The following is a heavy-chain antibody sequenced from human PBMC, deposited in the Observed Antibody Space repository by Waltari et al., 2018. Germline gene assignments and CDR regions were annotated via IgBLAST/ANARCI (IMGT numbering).Heavy chain of an antibody. V-gene: IGHV4-59*11. J-gene: IGHJ4*02. Sequence: QVQLQESGPGLVKPSETLSLTCTVSGGSISSHYWSWIRQPPGKGLEWIGYIYYSGSTNSNPSLKSRVTISVDTSKNQFSLKLSSVTAADTAVYYCARGNPYYYGFFDYWGQGTLVTVSS. CDR1: GGSISSHY. CDR3: ARGNPYYYGFFDY. CDR2: IYYSGST. D-gene: IGHD3-10*01.